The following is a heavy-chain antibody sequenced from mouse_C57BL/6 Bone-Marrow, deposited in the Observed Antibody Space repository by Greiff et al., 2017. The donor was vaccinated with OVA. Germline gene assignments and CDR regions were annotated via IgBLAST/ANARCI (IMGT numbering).Heavy chain of an antibody. Sequence: VQLQQSGPELVKPGASVKISCKASGYAFSSSWMNWVKQRPGKGLEWIGRIYPGDGDTNYNGKLKGKATLTAYKSASTAYMQLSSRTSEYSAVYFCARSYGSSLAWFAYWGQGTLVTVSA. CDR2: IYPGDGDT. CDR3: ARSYGSSLAWFAY. CDR1: GYAFSSSW. J-gene: IGHJ3*01. D-gene: IGHD1-1*01. V-gene: IGHV1-82*01.